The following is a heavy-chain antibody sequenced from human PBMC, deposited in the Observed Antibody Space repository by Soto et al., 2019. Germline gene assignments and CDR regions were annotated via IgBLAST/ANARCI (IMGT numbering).Heavy chain of an antibody. CDR1: GFTVSSNY. CDR3: AKPYVWGSYRHWYFDL. CDR2: IYSGGST. Sequence: EVQLVESGGGLIQPGGSLRLSCAASGFTVSSNYMSWVRQAPGKGLEWVSVIYSGGSTYYADSVKGRFTISRDNSKNTLYLQMNSLRAEDTAVYYCAKPYVWGSYRHWYFDLWGRGTLVTVSS. V-gene: IGHV3-53*01. D-gene: IGHD3-16*02. J-gene: IGHJ2*01.